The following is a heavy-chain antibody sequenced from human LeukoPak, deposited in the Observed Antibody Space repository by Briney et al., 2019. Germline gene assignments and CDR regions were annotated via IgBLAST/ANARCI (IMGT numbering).Heavy chain of an antibody. D-gene: IGHD3-3*01. CDR2: IYHSGTT. Sequence: SGTLSLTCAVSGGSISSSNWWSWVRQPPGKGLEWIGEIYHSGTTNYNPSLKSRITISVDKSNNRFSLKWSSVTAADTAVYYCARERSGSEIFARSFDIWGQGTMVTVSS. J-gene: IGHJ3*02. CDR3: ARERSGSEIFARSFDI. V-gene: IGHV4-4*02. CDR1: GGSISSSNW.